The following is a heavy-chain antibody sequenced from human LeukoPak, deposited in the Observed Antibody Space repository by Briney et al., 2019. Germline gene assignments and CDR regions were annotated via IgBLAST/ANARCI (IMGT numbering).Heavy chain of an antibody. D-gene: IGHD3-3*01. CDR3: ARGSSLRTIFGVVTQTCFDY. J-gene: IGHJ4*02. CDR2: INHSGST. V-gene: IGHV4-34*01. Sequence: SETLSLTCAVYGGSFSGYYWSWIRQPPGKGLEWMGEINHSGSTNDNPSLKSRVNISVDTTKNQFSLKLSSVTAADTAVYYCARGSSLRTIFGVVTQTCFDYWGQGTPVTVSS. CDR1: GGSFSGYY.